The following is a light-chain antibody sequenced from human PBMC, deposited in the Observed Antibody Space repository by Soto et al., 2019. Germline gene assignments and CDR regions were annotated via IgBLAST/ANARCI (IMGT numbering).Light chain of an antibody. CDR1: QTISNM. J-gene: IGKJ4*01. Sequence: ELGITQSPATLSVSPGDKVSLSCRANQTISNMLAWYQQKPGQAPRLLIYAASTRATGVSARFSGSGSGTEFTLTISSLQSEDFTIYYCQYYNNWLATFGGGTKVDI. CDR3: QYYNNWLAT. CDR2: AAS. V-gene: IGKV3-15*01.